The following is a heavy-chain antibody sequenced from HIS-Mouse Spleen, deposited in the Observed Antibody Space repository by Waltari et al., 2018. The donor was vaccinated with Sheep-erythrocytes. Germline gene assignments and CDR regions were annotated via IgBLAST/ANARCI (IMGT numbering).Heavy chain of an antibody. CDR2: INHSGST. CDR3: ARAHSSSWRYFQH. V-gene: IGHV4-34*01. D-gene: IGHD6-13*01. CDR1: GGSFSGYY. J-gene: IGHJ1*01. Sequence: QVQLQQWGAGLLKPSETLSLTCAVYGGSFSGYYWSWIRQPPGKGLEWIGEINHSGSTNYNPSFKSRVTISVDTSKNQFSLKLSSVTAADTAVYYCARAHSSSWRYFQHWGQGTLVTVSS.